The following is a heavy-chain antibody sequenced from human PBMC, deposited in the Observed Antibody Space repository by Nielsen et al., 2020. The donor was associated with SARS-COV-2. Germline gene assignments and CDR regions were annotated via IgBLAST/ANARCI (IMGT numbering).Heavy chain of an antibody. Sequence: ASVKVSCKASGYTFTGYYMHWVRQAPGQGLEWMGRINPNSGGTNYAQKLQGRVTMTTDTSTSTAYMELRSLRSDDTAVYYCARGVVPAAIFDYWGQGTLVTVSS. V-gene: IGHV1-2*06. CDR3: ARGVVPAAIFDY. CDR1: GYTFTGYY. J-gene: IGHJ4*02. D-gene: IGHD2-2*01. CDR2: INPNSGGT.